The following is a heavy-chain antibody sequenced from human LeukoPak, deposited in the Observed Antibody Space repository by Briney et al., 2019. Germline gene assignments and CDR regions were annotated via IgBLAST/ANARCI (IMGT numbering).Heavy chain of an antibody. V-gene: IGHV4-59*08. Sequence: SETMSHTCTVSGGSISSYYWSWIRQTPGKGLEWIGYIYYSGSTNYNPSLKSRVTILVDTSKNQFSLKLSSVTAADTAVYYCAGGAILTGVPGSFPPDYWGQGTLVTVSS. D-gene: IGHD3-9*01. CDR1: GGSISSYY. CDR2: IYYSGST. J-gene: IGHJ4*02. CDR3: AGGAILTGVPGSFPPDY.